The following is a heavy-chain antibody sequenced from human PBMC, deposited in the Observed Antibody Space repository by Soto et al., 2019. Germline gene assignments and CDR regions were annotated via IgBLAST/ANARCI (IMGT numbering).Heavy chain of an antibody. CDR1: GLTVSHNY. CDR3: VRPRPSGENYGMDV. CDR2: LYTEGTT. J-gene: IGHJ6*02. D-gene: IGHD3-16*01. V-gene: IGHV3-53*01. Sequence: GGSLRLSCVASGLTVSHNYMAWVRQAPEMGLEWVSILYTEGTTYYAVSVKGRFTISRDSSKNTLFLQMDSLRAEDTAVYYCVRPRPSGENYGMDVWGQGTTVTVSS.